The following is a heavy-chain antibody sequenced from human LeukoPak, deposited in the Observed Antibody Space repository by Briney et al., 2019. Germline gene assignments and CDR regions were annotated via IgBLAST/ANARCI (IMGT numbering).Heavy chain of an antibody. Sequence: SETLSLTCTVSGGSISSYYWSWIRQPAGKGLEWIGRIYTSGSTNYNPSLKSRVTMSVDTSKNQFSLKLSSVTAADTAVYYCARDRIAVAGRAYFDYWGQRTLVTVSS. CDR3: ARDRIAVAGRAYFDY. CDR2: IYTSGST. J-gene: IGHJ4*02. CDR1: GGSISSYY. D-gene: IGHD6-19*01. V-gene: IGHV4-4*07.